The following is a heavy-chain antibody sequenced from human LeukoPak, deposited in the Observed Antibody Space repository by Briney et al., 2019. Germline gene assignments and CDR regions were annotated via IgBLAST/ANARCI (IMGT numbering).Heavy chain of an antibody. CDR3: ARDPGYYDPAGWFVP. CDR2: IYYSGST. J-gene: IGHJ5*02. Sequence: AETLSLTCTVSGGSFSSYYWSWIRQPPGKGLEWIGYIYYSGSTNYTPSLKSRVTISVDTYKNQFSMKLSSVTVADTAVYYCARDPGYYDPAGWFVPWGQGTLVTVSS. V-gene: IGHV4-59*01. CDR1: GGSFSSYY. D-gene: IGHD3-22*01.